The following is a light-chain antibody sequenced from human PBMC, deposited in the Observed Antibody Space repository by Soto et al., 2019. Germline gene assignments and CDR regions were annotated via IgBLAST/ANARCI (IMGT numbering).Light chain of an antibody. CDR2: DAS. CDR1: QSISSR. J-gene: IGKJ4*01. V-gene: IGKV1-5*01. CDR3: QQYNSYRLT. Sequence: DIPMTQSPSTLSASVGDRVTITCRASQSISSRLAWYQQKPGKAPKLLIYDASSLESGVPSRFSGSGSGTEFTLTISSLQPDDFATYYCQQYNSYRLTFGGGTKVEIK.